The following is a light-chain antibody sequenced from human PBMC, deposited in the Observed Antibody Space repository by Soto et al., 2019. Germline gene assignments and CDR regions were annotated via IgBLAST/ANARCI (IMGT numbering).Light chain of an antibody. CDR3: SSYTSSSTPVK. CDR1: SSDVGGYNY. CDR2: DVS. Sequence: QSALTQPASVSGSPGQSITISCTGTSSDVGGYNYVSWYQQHPGKAPKLMIYDVSNRPSGVSNRFSGSKSGNTASLTISGLQAEDEADYYCSSYTSSSTPVKVDGGTKLTVL. J-gene: IGLJ2*01. V-gene: IGLV2-14*01.